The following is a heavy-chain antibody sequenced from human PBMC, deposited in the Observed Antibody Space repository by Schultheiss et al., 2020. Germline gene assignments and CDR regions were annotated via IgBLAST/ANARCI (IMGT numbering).Heavy chain of an antibody. J-gene: IGHJ5*02. D-gene: IGHD2-21*02. V-gene: IGHV3-64*01. CDR3: AGGGGDYDGRYNWFDP. CDR1: GFTFSSYG. Sequence: GGSLRLSCTASGFTFSSYGMHWIRQAPGKGLEYVSAISSNGGSTYYANSVKGRFTISRDNSKNTLYLQMGSLRAEDMAVYYCAGGGGDYDGRYNWFDPWGQGTLGTVTA. CDR2: ISSNGGST.